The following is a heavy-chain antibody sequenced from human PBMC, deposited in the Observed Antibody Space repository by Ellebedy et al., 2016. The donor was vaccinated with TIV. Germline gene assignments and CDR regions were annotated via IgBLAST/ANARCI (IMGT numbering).Heavy chain of an antibody. CDR3: AGDDCSSTSCLGDGMDV. V-gene: IGHV4-59*12. J-gene: IGHJ6*02. D-gene: IGHD2-2*01. Sequence: SETLSLXCTVSGGSISSYYWSWIRQPPGKGLEWIGYIYYSGSTNYNPSLKSRVTISVDTSKNQFSLKLSSVTAADTAVYYCAGDDCSSTSCLGDGMDVWGQGTTVTVSS. CDR1: GGSISSYY. CDR2: IYYSGST.